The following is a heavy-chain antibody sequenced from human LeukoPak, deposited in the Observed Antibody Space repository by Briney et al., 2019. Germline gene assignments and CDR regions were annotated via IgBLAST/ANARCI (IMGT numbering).Heavy chain of an antibody. CDR2: ISGSGGST. CDR3: AKALTVTTFFDY. CDR1: GFTFSSYA. D-gene: IGHD4-11*01. Sequence: GGSLRLSCAASGFTFSSYAMSWVRQAPGKGLEWVSAISGSGGSTYYADSVKGRFTISRDNSKNTLYLQMNSLRAEDTAVYYRAKALTVTTFFDYWGQGTLVTVSS. J-gene: IGHJ4*02. V-gene: IGHV3-23*01.